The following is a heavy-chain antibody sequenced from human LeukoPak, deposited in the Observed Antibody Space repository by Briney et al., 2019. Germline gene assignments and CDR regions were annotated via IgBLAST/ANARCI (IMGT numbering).Heavy chain of an antibody. Sequence: GGSLRLSCAASGLTFSSYEMNWVRQAPGKGLEWVSYISSRDSIIYYADSVKGRFTISRDNAKNSLYLQMNSLRAEDTAVYYCAITADYYDSSGPPQGFDPWGQGTLVTVSS. CDR2: ISSRDSII. CDR1: GLTFSSYE. D-gene: IGHD3-22*01. J-gene: IGHJ5*02. CDR3: AITADYYDSSGPPQGFDP. V-gene: IGHV3-48*03.